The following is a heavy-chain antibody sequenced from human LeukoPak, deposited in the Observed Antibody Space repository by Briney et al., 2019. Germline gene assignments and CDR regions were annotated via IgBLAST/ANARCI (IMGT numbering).Heavy chain of an antibody. J-gene: IGHJ4*02. Sequence: GGSLRLSCAASGFTVSSNYMSWVRQAPGKGLEWVSVIYSGGSTYYADSVKGRFTISRDNSKNTLYVQVNSLRAEDTAVYYCARGGAARSFDFRGQGTLVTVSS. CDR3: ARGGAARSFDF. V-gene: IGHV3-53*01. CDR1: GFTVSSNY. D-gene: IGHD6-6*01. CDR2: IYSGGST.